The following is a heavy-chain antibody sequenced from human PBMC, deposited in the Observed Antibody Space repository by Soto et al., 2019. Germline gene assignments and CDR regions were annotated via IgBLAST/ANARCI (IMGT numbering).Heavy chain of an antibody. D-gene: IGHD5-18*01. Sequence: GGSLRLSCAASGFTFNNYAVHWVRQAPGKGLEWVRFISYDGSSKYYADSVTGRFTISRDNSRNTLYLQMNSLRAEDTAVYYCARGDGSIYGNTFDSWGQGTLVTVSS. CDR3: ARGDGSIYGNTFDS. CDR2: ISYDGSSK. CDR1: GFTFNNYA. V-gene: IGHV3-30*04. J-gene: IGHJ4*02.